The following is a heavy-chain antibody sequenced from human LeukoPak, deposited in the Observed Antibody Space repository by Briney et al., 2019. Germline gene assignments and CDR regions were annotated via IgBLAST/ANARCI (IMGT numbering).Heavy chain of an antibody. CDR1: GYTFTNYD. V-gene: IGHV1-8*01. D-gene: IGHD6-13*01. J-gene: IGHJ4*02. CDR2: MNPNSGNT. Sequence: ASVKVSCKASGYTFTNYDINWVRQATGQGLEWMGWMNPNSGNTGYAQKFQGRVTMTRSTSISTAYMELSSLRSEDTAVYYCARIDSSSWYPGGYWGQGTLVTVSS. CDR3: ARIDSSSWYPGGY.